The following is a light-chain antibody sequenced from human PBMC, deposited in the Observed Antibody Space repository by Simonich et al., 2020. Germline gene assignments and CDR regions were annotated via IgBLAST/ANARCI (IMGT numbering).Light chain of an antibody. J-gene: IGLJ2*01. Sequence: QSVLTQPPSASGTPGQRVTISCSGSSSNIGSNYVYWYQQLPGTAPKLLIYRNNQRPPGVPDRCSGSKSCTSASLAISGLRSEDEADYYCAAWDDSLSGRVVFGGGTKLTVL. V-gene: IGLV1-47*01. CDR2: RNN. CDR3: AAWDDSLSGRVV. CDR1: SSNIGSNY.